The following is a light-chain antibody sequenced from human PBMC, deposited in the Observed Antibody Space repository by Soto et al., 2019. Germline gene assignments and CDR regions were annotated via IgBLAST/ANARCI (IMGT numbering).Light chain of an antibody. CDR1: QDISNY. CDR3: QQYDNLFFLT. V-gene: IGKV1-33*01. Sequence: DIQMTQSPSSLSASVGDRVTITCQASQDISNYLNWYQQKPGKAPKLLIYDASNLETGVPSRFSRSGSGTDLTFTISSLQPEDIATYYCQQYDNLFFLTFGGGTKVEIK. J-gene: IGKJ4*01. CDR2: DAS.